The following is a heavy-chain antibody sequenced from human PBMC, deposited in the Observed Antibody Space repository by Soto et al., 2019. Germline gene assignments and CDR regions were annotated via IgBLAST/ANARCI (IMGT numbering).Heavy chain of an antibody. J-gene: IGHJ6*04. CDR2: IQSGGTT. CDR1: GSTVSSKY. CDR3: ARDDVLFDGGRCYGIPLDG. D-gene: IGHD2-15*01. Sequence: GGSLRLSCAASGSTVSSKYMTWVRQAPGKGLEWVSLIQSGGTTYYADSVKGRFTISRDTSENTLHLQMDSLRVEDTAVYYCARDDVLFDGGRCYGIPLDGWGKGITVNVFS. V-gene: IGHV3-66*01.